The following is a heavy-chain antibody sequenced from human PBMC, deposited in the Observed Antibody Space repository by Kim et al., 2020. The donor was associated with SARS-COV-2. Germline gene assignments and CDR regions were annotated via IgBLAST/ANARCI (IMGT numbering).Heavy chain of an antibody. V-gene: IGHV3-33*06. CDR3: AKDQGYSSGWLKLYYYYGMDV. J-gene: IGHJ6*02. D-gene: IGHD6-19*01. CDR2: IWYDGSNK. Sequence: GGSLRLSCAASGFTFSSYGMHWVRQAPGKGLEWVAVIWYDGSNKYYADSVKGRFTISRDNSKNTLYLQMNSLRAEDTAVYYCAKDQGYSSGWLKLYYYYGMDVWGQGTTVTVSS. CDR1: GFTFSSYG.